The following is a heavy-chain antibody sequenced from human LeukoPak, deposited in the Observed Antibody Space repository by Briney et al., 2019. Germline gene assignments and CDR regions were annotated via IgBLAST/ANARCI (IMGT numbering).Heavy chain of an antibody. V-gene: IGHV3-7*01. Sequence: GGSLRPSCAASGFIFSGYWMSWVRQGPGRGLEWVASVKPDGSGTFYVDSVKGRFTISRDNAHNSLFLQMNSLRAEDMAFYYCARSRGDFWGQGALVTVSS. CDR3: ARSRGDF. CDR1: GFIFSGYW. CDR2: VKPDGSGT. J-gene: IGHJ4*02.